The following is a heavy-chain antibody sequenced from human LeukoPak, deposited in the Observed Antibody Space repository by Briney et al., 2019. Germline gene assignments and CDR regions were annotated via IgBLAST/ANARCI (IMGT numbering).Heavy chain of an antibody. J-gene: IGHJ4*02. V-gene: IGHV1-69*05. D-gene: IGHD3-3*01. Sequence: ASVKVSCKASGGTFSSYAISWVRQAPGQGLEWMGGIIPIFGTANYAQKFQGRVTITTDESTSTAYMELSSLRSEDTAVYYCARGPVLRFLEWLFYFDYWGQGTLVTVSS. CDR2: IIPIFGTA. CDR1: GGTFSSYA. CDR3: ARGPVLRFLEWLFYFDY.